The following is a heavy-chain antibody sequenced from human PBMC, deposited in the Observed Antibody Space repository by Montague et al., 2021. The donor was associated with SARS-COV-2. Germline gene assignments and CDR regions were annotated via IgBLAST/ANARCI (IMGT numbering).Heavy chain of an antibody. Sequence: SLRLSCAASGFKFYDSAMYWVRQAPGKGLEWVSGINWNSGSVDYADSVKGRFTISRDNTKNSLFLQMNSLRTEDTALYYCAKGHYASGKMGFFDLWGRGTLVTVSS. J-gene: IGHJ2*01. V-gene: IGHV3-9*01. CDR3: AKGHYASGKMGFFDL. D-gene: IGHD3-16*01. CDR1: GFKFYDSA. CDR2: INWNSGSV.